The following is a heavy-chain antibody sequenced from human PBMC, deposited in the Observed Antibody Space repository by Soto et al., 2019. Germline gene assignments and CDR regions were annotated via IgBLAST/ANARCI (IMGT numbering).Heavy chain of an antibody. V-gene: IGHV3-23*04. CDR1: GFIFSNYV. CDR2: ISDSGGTS. J-gene: IGHJ4*02. Sequence: EVQLVDSGGGLVQPGGSLRLSCVASGFIFSNYVMSWVRQAPGKGLEWVSSISDSGGTSYYADSVKGRFTISRDNSKNTLYLQRNSLRAEDTAIYYCAKRPRALLTFDYWGQGTLVTVSS. D-gene: IGHD1-26*01. CDR3: AKRPRALLTFDY.